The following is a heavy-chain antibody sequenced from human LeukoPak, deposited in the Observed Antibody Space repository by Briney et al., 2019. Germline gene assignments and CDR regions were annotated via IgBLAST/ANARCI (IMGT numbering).Heavy chain of an antibody. CDR3: AREGKYDSSGYYQEVLDC. CDR1: GFTFSSYW. J-gene: IGHJ4*02. Sequence: PGGSLRLSCAASGFTFSSYWMSWVRQAPGKGLEWVANIKQDGSEKYYVDSVKGRFTISRDNAKNSLYLQMNSLRAEDTAVYYCAREGKYDSSGYYQEVLDCWGQGTLVTVSS. V-gene: IGHV3-7*01. D-gene: IGHD3-22*01. CDR2: IKQDGSEK.